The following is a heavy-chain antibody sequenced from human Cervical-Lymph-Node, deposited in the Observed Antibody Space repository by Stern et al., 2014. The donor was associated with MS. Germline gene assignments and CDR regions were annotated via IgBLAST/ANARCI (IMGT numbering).Heavy chain of an antibody. CDR2: IIPVVGMT. D-gene: IGHD3-10*01. CDR3: ATYGSGSYYSDH. V-gene: IGHV1-69*04. CDR1: GGTFSSYG. J-gene: IGHJ4*02. Sequence: QDQLVQSGAEVKKPGSSVKVSCKASGGTFSSYGFSWVRQAPGQGLEWMGRIIPVVGMTNYAQKFQGRVTLTADTSTSTAYLELNGLRSEDTGVYYCATYGSGSYYSDHWGQGTLVTVSS.